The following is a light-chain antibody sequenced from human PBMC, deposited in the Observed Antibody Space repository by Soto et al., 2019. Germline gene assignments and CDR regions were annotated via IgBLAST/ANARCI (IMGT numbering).Light chain of an antibody. J-gene: IGLJ1*01. CDR2: EVN. V-gene: IGLV2-14*01. CDR1: SSDIGAYGY. CDR3: FPFTTTSTHV. Sequence: QSLLTQPASLSGSPGQSITISCTGTSSDIGAYGYVSWFQQHPGKAPKLMISEVNNRPSGVSNRFSGSKSGNTAYLTISGLQVEDEAEYFCFPFTTTSTHVFGTGTKVTVL.